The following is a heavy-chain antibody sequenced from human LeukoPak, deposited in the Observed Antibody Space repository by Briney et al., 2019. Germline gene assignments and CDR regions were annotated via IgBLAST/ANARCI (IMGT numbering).Heavy chain of an antibody. CDR2: ISYDGSNK. Sequence: PGGSLRLSCAASGFTFSSYGMHWVRQAPGKGLEWVAVISYDGSNKYYADSVKGRFTISRDNSKNTLYLQMNSLRAEDTAVYYCAKDYRSERKRPWYDFWSGYYPNDYWGQGTLVTVSS. V-gene: IGHV3-30*18. J-gene: IGHJ4*02. CDR1: GFTFSSYG. CDR3: AKDYRSERKRPWYDFWSGYYPNDY. D-gene: IGHD3-3*01.